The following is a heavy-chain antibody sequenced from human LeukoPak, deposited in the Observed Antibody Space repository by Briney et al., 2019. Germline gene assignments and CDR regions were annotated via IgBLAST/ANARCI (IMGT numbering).Heavy chain of an antibody. CDR2: ISYDGSNK. J-gene: IGHJ4*02. CDR1: GFTFSSYG. V-gene: IGHV3-30*18. D-gene: IGHD1-26*01. Sequence: PGGSLRLSCAASGFTFSSYGMHWVRQAPGKGLEWVAVISYDGSNKYYADSVKGRFTISRDNSKNTLYLQMNSLRAEDTAVYYCAKTPPRGRIVGATSDYWGQGTLVTVSS. CDR3: AKTPPRGRIVGATSDY.